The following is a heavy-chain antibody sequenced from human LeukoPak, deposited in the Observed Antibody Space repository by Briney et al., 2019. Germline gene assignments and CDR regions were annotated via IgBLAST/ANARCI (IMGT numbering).Heavy chain of an antibody. J-gene: IGHJ4*02. Sequence: GESLKISCTGSGYSFTSYWIGWVRQLPGKGLGWMGIIYPGDSDTRYSPSFQGQVTISADKSISTAYLQWSGLKASDTAMYYCARHLYSSSYFDYWGQGTLVTVSS. CDR3: ARHLYSSSYFDY. V-gene: IGHV5-51*01. D-gene: IGHD6-6*01. CDR1: GYSFTSYW. CDR2: IYPGDSDT.